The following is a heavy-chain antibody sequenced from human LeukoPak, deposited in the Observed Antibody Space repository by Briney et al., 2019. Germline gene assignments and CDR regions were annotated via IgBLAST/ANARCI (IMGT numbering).Heavy chain of an antibody. Sequence: PGGSLRLSCAASGLTFSSYSMHWVRQAPWKGLEWVSSISSSGTYITSADSVKGRFTISRDNAKNSVHLQMTSLRAEDTAVYYCARDQGGSGGNWGQGTLVTVSS. J-gene: IGHJ4*02. CDR3: ARDQGGSGGN. CDR2: ISSSGTYI. CDR1: GLTFSSYS. D-gene: IGHD3-10*01. V-gene: IGHV3-21*01.